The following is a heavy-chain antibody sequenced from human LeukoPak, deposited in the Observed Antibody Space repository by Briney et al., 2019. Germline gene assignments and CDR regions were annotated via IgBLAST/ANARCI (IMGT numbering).Heavy chain of an antibody. D-gene: IGHD1-1*01. J-gene: IGHJ4*02. CDR2: INHSGST. V-gene: IGHV4-34*01. CDR1: GGSFSGYY. Sequence: PSETLSLTCAVYGGSFSGYYWSWIRQPPGKGLEWIGEINHSGSTNYNPSLKSRVTISVDTSKNQFSLKLSSVTAADTAVYYCARGHGIYAYWGQGTLVTVSS. CDR3: ARGHGIYAY.